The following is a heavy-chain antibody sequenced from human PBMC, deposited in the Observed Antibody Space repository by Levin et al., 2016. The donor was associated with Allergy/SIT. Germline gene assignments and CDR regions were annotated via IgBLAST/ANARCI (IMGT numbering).Heavy chain of an antibody. V-gene: IGHV3-48*03. J-gene: IGHJ4*02. CDR1: GFTFSSYE. Sequence: GESLKISCAASGFTFSSYEMNWVRQAPGKGLEWISYISHSTNTIFYADSVKGRFTVSRDNARNSVFLQMNSLRADDTALYYCARGPNYYDNSGLLYLDYWGQGTLVTVSS. CDR2: ISHSTNTI. D-gene: IGHD3-22*01. CDR3: ARGPNYYDNSGLLYLDY.